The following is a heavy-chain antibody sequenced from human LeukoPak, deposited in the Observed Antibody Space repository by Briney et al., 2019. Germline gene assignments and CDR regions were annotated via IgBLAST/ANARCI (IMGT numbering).Heavy chain of an antibody. CDR3: ARAYVWGSYRYFDY. CDR2: IYSGGST. CDR1: GFIVSSNY. V-gene: IGHV3-53*01. J-gene: IGHJ4*02. Sequence: GGSLRLSCAASGFIVSSNYMSWVRQAPGKGLEWVSVIYSGGSTYYADSVKGRFTISRDNSKNTLYLQMNSLRAEDTAVYYCARAYVWGSYRYFDYWGQGTLVTVSS. D-gene: IGHD3-16*02.